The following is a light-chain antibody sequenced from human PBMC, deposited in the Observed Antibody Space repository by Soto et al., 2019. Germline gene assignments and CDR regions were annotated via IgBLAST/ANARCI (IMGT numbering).Light chain of an antibody. Sequence: DIQMTQSPSTLSASVGDRGTITCRASQSISSWLAWYQHKPGKAPKLLIYDASSLESGVPSRFSGRGSGTEFTLTIRSLKPDDFATYYCQHYNSYWTFGQGTKVDIK. CDR1: QSISSW. CDR2: DAS. CDR3: QHYNSYWT. J-gene: IGKJ1*01. V-gene: IGKV1-5*01.